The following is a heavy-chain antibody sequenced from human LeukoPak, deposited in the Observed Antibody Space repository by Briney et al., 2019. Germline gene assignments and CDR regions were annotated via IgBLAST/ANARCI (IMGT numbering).Heavy chain of an antibody. V-gene: IGHV3-66*01. CDR3: TREPGYSIGWGIDN. CDR2: IYSGGST. J-gene: IGHJ4*02. D-gene: IGHD6-19*01. CDR1: GFTVSSNY. Sequence: GGSLRLSGAASGFTVSSNYMNWVRQAPGKGLEWVSLIYSGGSTHYADSVKGRFTISRDNSKNTLYLQMNSLRAEDTAVYYCTREPGYSIGWGIDNWGQGTLVTVSS.